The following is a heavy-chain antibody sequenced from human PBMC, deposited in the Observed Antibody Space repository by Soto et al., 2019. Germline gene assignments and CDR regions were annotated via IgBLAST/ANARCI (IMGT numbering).Heavy chain of an antibody. J-gene: IGHJ6*02. V-gene: IGHV1-18*01. CDR3: AREVLVPAARGPRDYDMDV. Sequence: GASVKVSCKASGYTFTSYGIIWVLQAPGQGRDWMGWISGYNGYTRYAKKLQGRVTMTTDTSTSTAYMELRSLRSDDTAVYYCAREVLVPAARGPRDYDMDVWGQGTTVTVSS. CDR1: GYTFTSYG. D-gene: IGHD2-2*01. CDR2: ISGYNGYT.